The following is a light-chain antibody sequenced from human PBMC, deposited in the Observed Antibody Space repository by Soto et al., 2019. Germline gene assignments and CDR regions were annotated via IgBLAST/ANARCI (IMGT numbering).Light chain of an antibody. J-gene: IGLJ3*02. V-gene: IGLV2-14*03. Sequence: QSALTQPASVSGSPGQSITISCTGTSSDVGTYNYVSWYQQHPGKVPKLMIFDVRSRPSGVSNRFSGSKSGNTASLTISGLQAEDEADYYCSSYTTSSTVVFGGGTKLTVL. CDR3: SSYTTSSTVV. CDR1: SSDVGTYNY. CDR2: DVR.